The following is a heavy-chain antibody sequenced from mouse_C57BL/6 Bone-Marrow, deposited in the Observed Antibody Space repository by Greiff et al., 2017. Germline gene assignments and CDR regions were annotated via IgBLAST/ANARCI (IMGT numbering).Heavy chain of an antibody. V-gene: IGHV5-6*01. CDR1: GFTFSSYG. J-gene: IGHJ2*01. D-gene: IGHD1-1*01. Sequence: EVQLVESGGDLVKPGGSLKLSCAASGFTFSSYGMSWVRQTPDKRLEWVATISSGGSYTYYPDSVKGRFTISSDNAKNTQYLQMSSLKSEDTAMYYCAGNPHSTAEVAYYFDYWGQGTTLTVSS. CDR2: ISSGGSYT. CDR3: AGNPHSTAEVAYYFDY.